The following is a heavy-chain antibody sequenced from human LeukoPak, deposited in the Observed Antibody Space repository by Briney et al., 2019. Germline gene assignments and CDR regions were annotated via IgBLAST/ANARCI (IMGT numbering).Heavy chain of an antibody. D-gene: IGHD3-9*01. J-gene: IGHJ4*02. CDR1: GFTFSSYW. Sequence: PGGSLRLSCAASGFTFSSYWMHWVRQAPGKGLVWVSRINSDGSSTSYADSVKGRFSISRDNAKNTLYLQMNSLRAEDTAVYYCARGMTLTGSFDYWGQGTLVTVSS. V-gene: IGHV3-74*01. CDR3: ARGMTLTGSFDY. CDR2: INSDGSST.